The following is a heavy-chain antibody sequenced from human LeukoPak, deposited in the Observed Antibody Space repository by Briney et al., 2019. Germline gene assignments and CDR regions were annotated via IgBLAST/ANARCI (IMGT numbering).Heavy chain of an antibody. CDR3: ASRDYFDSSGYSFDY. CDR1: GFNFSSYA. J-gene: IGHJ4*02. CDR2: ISYDGSNK. D-gene: IGHD3-22*01. Sequence: PGGSLRLSCAASGFNFSSYAMHWVRQAPGKGLEWVAVISYDGSNKYYADSVKGRFTISRDNSKNTLFLQMKSLRAEDTAVYYCASRDYFDSSGYSFDYWGQGTLVTVSS. V-gene: IGHV3-30-3*01.